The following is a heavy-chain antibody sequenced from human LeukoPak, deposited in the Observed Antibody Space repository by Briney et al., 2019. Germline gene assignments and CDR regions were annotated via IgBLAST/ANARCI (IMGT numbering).Heavy chain of an antibody. CDR1: GFTVSSNY. J-gene: IGHJ4*02. V-gene: IGHV3-66*01. D-gene: IGHD3-22*01. CDR2: IYSGGGT. CDR3: ARSYYDSSGCKY. Sequence: GGSLRLSCAASGFTVSSNYMSWVCQAPGKGLEWVSVIYSGGGTYYADSVKGRFTISRDNSKNTLYLQMNSLRAEDTAVYYCARSYYDSSGCKYWGQGTLVTVSS.